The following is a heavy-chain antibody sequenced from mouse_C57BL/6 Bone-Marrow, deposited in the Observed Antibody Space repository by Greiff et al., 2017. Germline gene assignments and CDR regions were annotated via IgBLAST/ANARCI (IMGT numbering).Heavy chain of an antibody. CDR2: IYPSDSET. Sequence: VQLQQPGAELVRPGSSVKLSCKASGYTFTSYWMDWVKQRPGQGLEWIGNIYPSDSETHYNQKFKDKATLTVDKSSSTAYMQLSSLTSEDSAVYYCARGRLPLAYWGQGTLVTVSA. D-gene: IGHD3-2*02. V-gene: IGHV1-61*01. J-gene: IGHJ3*01. CDR1: GYTFTSYW. CDR3: ARGRLPLAY.